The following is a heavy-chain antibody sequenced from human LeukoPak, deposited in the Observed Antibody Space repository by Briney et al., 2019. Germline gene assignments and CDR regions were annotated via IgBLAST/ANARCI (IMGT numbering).Heavy chain of an antibody. Sequence: SETLSLTCTVSGGSISSYYWSWIWQPAGKGLEWIGRIYTSGSTNYNPSLKSRVTMSVDTSKNQFSLKLSSVTAADTAVYYCARVSNSIAVAGTGYYYGMDVWGQGTTVTVSS. D-gene: IGHD6-19*01. V-gene: IGHV4-4*07. CDR1: GGSISSYY. CDR3: ARVSNSIAVAGTGYYYGMDV. CDR2: IYTSGST. J-gene: IGHJ6*02.